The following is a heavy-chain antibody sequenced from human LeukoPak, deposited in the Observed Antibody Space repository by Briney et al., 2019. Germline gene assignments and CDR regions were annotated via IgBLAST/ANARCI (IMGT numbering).Heavy chain of an antibody. J-gene: IGHJ3*02. D-gene: IGHD3-9*01. Sequence: PGGSLRLSCAASGFTFSSYGMHWVRQAPGKGLEWVAVIWYDGRNKYYADSVKGRFTISRDNSKNTLYLQMNSLRAEDTAVYYCARAYYDILTGRETDAFDIWGQGTMVTVPS. CDR3: ARAYYDILTGRETDAFDI. V-gene: IGHV3-33*01. CDR2: IWYDGRNK. CDR1: GFTFSSYG.